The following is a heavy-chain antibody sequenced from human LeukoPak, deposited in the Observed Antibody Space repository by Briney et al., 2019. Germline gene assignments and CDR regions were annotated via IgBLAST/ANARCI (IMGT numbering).Heavy chain of an antibody. CDR1: GGSFSGYY. CDR2: INHSGST. D-gene: IGHD7-27*01. CDR3: ARSLTGDQYFFDY. Sequence: SETLSLTCAVYGGSFSGYYWSWIRQPPGKGLEWIGEINHSGSTNYNPSLKSRVTMSVDTSKNQFSLKLTSVTAADTAMYYCARSLTGDQYFFDYWGQGTMVTVSS. J-gene: IGHJ4*02. V-gene: IGHV4-34*01.